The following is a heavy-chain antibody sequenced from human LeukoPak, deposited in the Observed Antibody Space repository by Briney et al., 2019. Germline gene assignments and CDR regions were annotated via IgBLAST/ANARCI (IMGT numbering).Heavy chain of an antibody. CDR2: ISYDGSNK. CDR1: GFTFSSYA. J-gene: IGHJ6*02. D-gene: IGHD6-19*01. Sequence: GRSLRLSCAASGFTFSSYAMHWVRQAPGKGLEWVAVISYDGSNKYYADSVKGRFTISRDNSKNTLYLQMNSLRAEDTAVYYCASDLGRYSPDYYYGMDVWGQGTTVTVSS. V-gene: IGHV3-30-3*01. CDR3: ASDLGRYSPDYYYGMDV.